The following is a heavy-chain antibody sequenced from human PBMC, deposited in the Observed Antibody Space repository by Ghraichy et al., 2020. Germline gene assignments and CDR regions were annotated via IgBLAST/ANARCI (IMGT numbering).Heavy chain of an antibody. V-gene: IGHV3-21*01. CDR1: GFTFSSYS. CDR3: ARASISAAGTPAFDI. D-gene: IGHD6-13*01. Sequence: GASLRLSCAASGFTFSSYSMNWVRQAPGKGLEWVSSNSSSNNFVNYVDSVKGRFTISRDTAKNSLSLQMSSLRVEDTAVYYCARASISAAGTPAFDIWGQGTMVTVSS. CDR2: NSSSNNFV. J-gene: IGHJ3*02.